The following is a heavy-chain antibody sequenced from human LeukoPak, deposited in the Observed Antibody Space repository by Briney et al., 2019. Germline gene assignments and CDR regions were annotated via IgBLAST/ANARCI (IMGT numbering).Heavy chain of an antibody. V-gene: IGHV1-2*02. J-gene: IGHJ4*02. CDR1: GYTFTGYY. Sequence: ASVKVSCKASGYTFTGYYIHWVRQAPRQGLEWMGWINPNSGGTYYAQSFQGRVTMTRDTSISTAYMELSRLRSDDTAVYYCARAALGVRFGEPLGGPTEYWGQGTLVTVSS. CDR2: INPNSGGT. CDR3: ARAALGVRFGEPLGGPTEY. D-gene: IGHD3-10*01.